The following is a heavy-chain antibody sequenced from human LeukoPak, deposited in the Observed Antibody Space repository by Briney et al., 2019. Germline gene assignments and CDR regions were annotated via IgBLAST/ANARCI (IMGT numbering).Heavy chain of an antibody. CDR3: ARAAYNWN. J-gene: IGHJ4*02. V-gene: IGHV3-11*01. Sequence: PGGSLRLSCAASGFTIRDYVMSWVRQAPGKGLEWVSYIDPSGTALYYADSVKGRFTVSRDNGKNPLSLQLRSLRAEDTALYYCARAAYNWNWGQGTLVTVSS. CDR2: IDPSGTAL. CDR1: GFTIRDYV. D-gene: IGHD1-20*01.